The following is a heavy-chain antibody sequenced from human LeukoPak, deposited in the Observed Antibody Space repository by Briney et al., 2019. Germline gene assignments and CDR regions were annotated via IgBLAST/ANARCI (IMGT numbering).Heavy chain of an antibody. CDR3: ARGLVRGALFDY. D-gene: IGHD3-10*01. V-gene: IGHV4-31*03. CDR2: IYYSGST. CDR1: GGSISSGGYY. Sequence: SETLSLTCTVSGGSISSGGYYWSWIRQHPGKGLEWIGYIYYSGSTYYNPSLKSRVTISVDTSKNQFSLKLSSVTAADTAVYYCARGLVRGALFDYWGQGTLVTVSS. J-gene: IGHJ4*02.